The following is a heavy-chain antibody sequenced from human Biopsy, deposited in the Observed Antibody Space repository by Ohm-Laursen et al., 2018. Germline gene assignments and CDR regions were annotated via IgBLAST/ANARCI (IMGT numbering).Heavy chain of an antibody. CDR3: AKDLKWDVSADYFDF. CDR2: INGGGDGT. V-gene: IGHV3-23*01. CDR1: GFPFSTYA. Sequence: SLRLSCTASGFPFSTYAMSWVRQTPGKGLEWVSSINGGGDGTFYADSVKGRFSISRDNSKNTLYLQMKSLRAEDTALYYCAKDLKWDVSADYFDFWSQGTLVTVSS. D-gene: IGHD1-26*01. J-gene: IGHJ4*02.